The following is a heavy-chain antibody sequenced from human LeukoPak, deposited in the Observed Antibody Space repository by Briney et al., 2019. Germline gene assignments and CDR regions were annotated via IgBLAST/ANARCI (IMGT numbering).Heavy chain of an antibody. Sequence: ASVKVSCKASGYTFTCYYMHWVRQAPGQGLEWMGWINPNSGGTNYAQKFQGRVTMTRDTSISTAYMELSRLRSDDTAVYYCAREISGTTPYYYYGMDVWGQGTTVTVSS. J-gene: IGHJ6*02. V-gene: IGHV1-2*02. CDR2: INPNSGGT. D-gene: IGHD1-1*01. CDR1: GYTFTCYY. CDR3: AREISGTTPYYYYGMDV.